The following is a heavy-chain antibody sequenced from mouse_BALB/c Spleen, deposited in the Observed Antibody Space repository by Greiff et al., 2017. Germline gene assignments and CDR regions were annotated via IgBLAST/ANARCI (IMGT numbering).Heavy chain of an antibody. Sequence: QVQLQQSGADLAKPGASVKMSCKASGYTFTSYWMHWVKQRPGQGLEWIGYINPSTGYTEYNQKFKDKATLTADKSSSTAYMQLSSLTSEDSAVYYCARFDYDPYYFDYWGQGTTLTVSS. V-gene: IGHV1-7*01. CDR3: ARFDYDPYYFDY. J-gene: IGHJ2*01. CDR1: GYTFTSYW. D-gene: IGHD2-4*01. CDR2: INPSTGYT.